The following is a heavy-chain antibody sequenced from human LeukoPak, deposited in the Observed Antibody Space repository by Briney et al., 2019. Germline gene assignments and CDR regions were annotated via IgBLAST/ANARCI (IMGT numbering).Heavy chain of an antibody. V-gene: IGHV3-30*04. J-gene: IGHJ4*02. Sequence: PGGSLRLSCAASGFTFSSYAMHWVRQAPGKGLEWVAVISYDGSSKYYADSVKGRFTISRDNSKNTLYLQMNSLRAEDTAVYYCARAGPYDSSGYLSHYWGQGTLVTVSS. D-gene: IGHD3-22*01. CDR2: ISYDGSSK. CDR3: ARAGPYDSSGYLSHY. CDR1: GFTFSSYA.